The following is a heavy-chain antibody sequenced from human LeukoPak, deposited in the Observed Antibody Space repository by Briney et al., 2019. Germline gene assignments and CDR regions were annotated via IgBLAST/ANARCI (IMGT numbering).Heavy chain of an antibody. CDR3: AKGEGNVGGGRLALETYYYFYMDV. V-gene: IGHV4-38-2*01. D-gene: IGHD2-15*01. Sequence: SETLSLTCAVSGYSISSGYYWGWIRQPPGKGLEWIGSIYHSGSTYYNPSLKSRVTMSVDTSKNQFSLSLTSVTAADTAVYYCAKGEGNVGGGRLALETYYYFYMDVWGKGTTVTVSS. CDR2: IYHSGST. CDR1: GYSISSGYY. J-gene: IGHJ6*03.